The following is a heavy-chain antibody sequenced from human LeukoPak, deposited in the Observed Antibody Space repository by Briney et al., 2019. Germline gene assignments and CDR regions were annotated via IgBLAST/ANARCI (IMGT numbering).Heavy chain of an antibody. V-gene: IGHV1-69*05. CDR1: GGTFSSYA. CDR3: ARGEDIAVAGTNYYYYYYMDV. J-gene: IGHJ6*03. Sequence: SVKVSCKASGGTFSSYAISWVRQAPGQGLEWMVGIIPIFGTANYPQKFQGRFTITTDESTSTAYMELSSLRSEDTAVYYCARGEDIAVAGTNYYYYYYMDVWGKGTTVTVSS. CDR2: IIPIFGTA. D-gene: IGHD6-19*01.